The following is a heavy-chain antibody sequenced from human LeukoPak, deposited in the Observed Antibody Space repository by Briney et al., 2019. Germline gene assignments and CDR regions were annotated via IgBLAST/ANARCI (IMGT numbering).Heavy chain of an antibody. CDR1: GFSFSSYW. Sequence: GGSLRLSCEGSGFSFSSYWMTWVRQSPGKGPEWVANIKQDESVRYTVDSVKGRFTISRDNDKNSVYLHMNSLRAEDTALYYCARLSAYYYGSFFYYYMDVWGKGTTVTVSS. V-gene: IGHV3-7*01. CDR2: IKQDESVR. D-gene: IGHD3-10*01. J-gene: IGHJ6*03. CDR3: ARLSAYYYGSFFYYYMDV.